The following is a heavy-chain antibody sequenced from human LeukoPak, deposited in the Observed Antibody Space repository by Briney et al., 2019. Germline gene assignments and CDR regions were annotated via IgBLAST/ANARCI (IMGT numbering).Heavy chain of an antibody. Sequence: GGSLRLSCAASGFTFSSYAMTWVRQAPGKGLEWVSVIYSGGSTYYADSVKGRFTISRDNSKNTLYLQMNSLRAEDTAVYYCASGSGSYRTPYYYMDVWGTGTTVTVSS. CDR1: GFTFSSYA. D-gene: IGHD3-10*01. V-gene: IGHV3-53*01. CDR3: ASGSGSYRTPYYYMDV. CDR2: IYSGGST. J-gene: IGHJ6*03.